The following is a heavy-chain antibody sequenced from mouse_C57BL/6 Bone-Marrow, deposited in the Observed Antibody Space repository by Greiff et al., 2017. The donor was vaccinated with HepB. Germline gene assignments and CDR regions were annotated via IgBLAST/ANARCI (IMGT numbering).Heavy chain of an antibody. V-gene: IGHV1-72*01. Sequence: VQLQQPGAELVKPGASVKLSCKASGYTFTSYWMHWVKQRPGRGLVWIGRIDPNSGGTKYNEKFKSKATLTVDKPSSTAYMQLSSLTSEDSAVYYCARGDTTVDEGFAYWGQGTLVTVSA. CDR3: ARGDTTVDEGFAY. D-gene: IGHD1-1*01. J-gene: IGHJ3*01. CDR2: IDPNSGGT. CDR1: GYTFTSYW.